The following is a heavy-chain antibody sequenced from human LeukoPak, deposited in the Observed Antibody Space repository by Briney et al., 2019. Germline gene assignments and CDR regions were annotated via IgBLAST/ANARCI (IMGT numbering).Heavy chain of an antibody. J-gene: IGHJ3*02. D-gene: IGHD2-15*01. CDR2: ISSTGGTI. Sequence: PGGSLRLSCAASGFIVSSNYMSWVRQAPGKGLEWVSFISSTGGTIYYADAVKGRFTVSRDNAKNSLLLQMNSLRAEDTALYYCARGYSRAAFDIWGQGTMVTVSS. CDR1: GFIVSSNY. CDR3: ARGYSRAAFDI. V-gene: IGHV3-48*01.